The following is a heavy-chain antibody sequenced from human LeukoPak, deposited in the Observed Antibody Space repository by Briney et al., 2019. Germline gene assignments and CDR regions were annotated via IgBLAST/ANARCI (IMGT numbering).Heavy chain of an antibody. CDR2: IIPMFDIT. V-gene: IGHV1-69*04. D-gene: IGHD6-13*01. Sequence: SVKVSCKASGGTFSSYGVSWVRQAPGQRREWLGRIIPMFDITNYAQKFHARVTVPPDKDTNPAYMELSSLISEDTAVYYCARDSSAAGSGGLFDPWGQGTQVTVSS. J-gene: IGHJ5*02. CDR1: GGTFSSYG. CDR3: ARDSSAAGSGGLFDP.